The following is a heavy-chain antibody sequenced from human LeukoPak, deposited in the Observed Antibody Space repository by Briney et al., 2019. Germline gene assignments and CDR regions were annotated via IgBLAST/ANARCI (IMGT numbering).Heavy chain of an antibody. CDR2: IYYSGST. D-gene: IGHD1-26*01. CDR1: GGSISSSSYY. CDR3: ARQGGSGRAFDI. Sequence: ETSETLSLTCTVSGGSISSSSYYWGWIRQPPGKGLEWIGTIYYSGSTYYNPSLKSRVTISIDTSKNQFSLELSSATATDTAIYYCARQGGSGRAFDIWGQGTMVTVSS. J-gene: IGHJ3*02. V-gene: IGHV4-39*01.